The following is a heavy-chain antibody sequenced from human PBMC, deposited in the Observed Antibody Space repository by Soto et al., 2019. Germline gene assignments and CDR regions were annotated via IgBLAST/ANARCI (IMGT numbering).Heavy chain of an antibody. Sequence: EVQLVESGGGLVQPGRSLRLSCAASGFTFDDYAIPGVRQAPGKGREWVSGISWNRGTIGYADSVKGRFTISRDNAKNSLYLQMNSLRAEDTALYYCTRSIGPSCYSSFDYFGQGTLVTVSS. J-gene: IGHJ4*02. V-gene: IGHV3-9*01. CDR1: GFTFDDYA. CDR2: ISWNRGTI. CDR3: TRSIGPSCYSSFDY. D-gene: IGHD2-15*01.